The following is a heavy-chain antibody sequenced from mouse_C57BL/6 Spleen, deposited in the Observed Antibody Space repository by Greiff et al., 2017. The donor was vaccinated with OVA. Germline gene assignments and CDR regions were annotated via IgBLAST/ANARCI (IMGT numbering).Heavy chain of an antibody. D-gene: IGHD1-1*01. J-gene: IGHJ1*03. V-gene: IGHV1-64*01. CDR1: GYTFTSYW. CDR2: IHPNSGST. Sequence: VQLQQPGAELVKPGASVKLSCKASGYTFTSYWMHWVKQRPGQGLEWIGMIHPNSGSTNYNEKFKSKATLTVDKSSSTAYMQLSSLTSEDSAVYYCARGITTVVATRWYFDVWGTGTTVTVSS. CDR3: ARGITTVVATRWYFDV.